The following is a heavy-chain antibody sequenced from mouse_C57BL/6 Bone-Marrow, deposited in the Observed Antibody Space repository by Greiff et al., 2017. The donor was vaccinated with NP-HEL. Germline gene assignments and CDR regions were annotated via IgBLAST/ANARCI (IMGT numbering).Heavy chain of an antibody. D-gene: IGHD2-4*01. CDR3: ARVAYDYDLPWFAY. CDR1: GFTFSSYA. Sequence: EVQVVESGGGLVKPGGSLKLSCAASGFTFSSYAMSWVRQTPEKRLEWVATISDGGSYTYYPDNVKGRFTISRDDAKNNLYLQMSHLKSEDTAMYYCARVAYDYDLPWFAYWGQGTLVTVSA. CDR2: ISDGGSYT. J-gene: IGHJ3*01. V-gene: IGHV5-4*01.